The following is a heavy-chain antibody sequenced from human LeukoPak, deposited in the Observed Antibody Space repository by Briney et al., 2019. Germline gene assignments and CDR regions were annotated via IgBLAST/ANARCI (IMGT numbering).Heavy chain of an antibody. J-gene: IGHJ3*02. Sequence: SETLSLTCTVSGGSISSGGYYWSWIRQPPGKGLEWIGYIYHSGSTYYNPSLKSRVTISVDRSKNQFSLKLSSVTAADTAVYYCARWASPLTSTTSCYECDAFDIWGQGTMVTVSS. D-gene: IGHD2-2*01. CDR1: GGSISSGGYY. CDR2: IYHSGST. V-gene: IGHV4-30-2*01. CDR3: ARWASPLTSTTSCYECDAFDI.